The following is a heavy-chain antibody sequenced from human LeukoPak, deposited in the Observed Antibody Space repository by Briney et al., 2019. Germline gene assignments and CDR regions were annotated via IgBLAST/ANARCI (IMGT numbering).Heavy chain of an antibody. J-gene: IGHJ4*02. CDR3: ARQYCSSTRCYVEGYFDY. CDR1: GGSISSSNW. CDR2: IYHSGST. D-gene: IGHD2-2*01. V-gene: IGHV4-4*02. Sequence: SGTLSLTCAVSGGSISSSNWWSWVRHPPGKGLEWIGEIYHSGSTNYNPSLKSRVTISVDKPKNLFSLKLSSVTAADTAVYYCARQYCSSTRCYVEGYFDYWGQGALVTVSS.